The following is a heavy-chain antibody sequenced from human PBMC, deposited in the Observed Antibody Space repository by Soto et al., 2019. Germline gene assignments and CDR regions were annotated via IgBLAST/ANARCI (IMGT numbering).Heavy chain of an antibody. CDR2: IIPNFGTA. J-gene: IGHJ6*02. CDR1: GGTFSSYA. V-gene: IGHV1-69*13. Sequence: SVKVSCKSSGGTFSSYAISWVRQAPGQGLEWMGGIIPNFGTANYAQKFQGRVTITADESTSTAYMELSSLSSEDTAVYYCARVSSSSWLYYYYGMDVWGQGTTVTVSS. D-gene: IGHD6-13*01. CDR3: ARVSSSSWLYYYYGMDV.